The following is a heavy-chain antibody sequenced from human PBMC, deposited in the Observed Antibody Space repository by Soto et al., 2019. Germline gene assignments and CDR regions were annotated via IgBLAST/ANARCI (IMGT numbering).Heavy chain of an antibody. CDR2: IDSSGEK. Sequence: QATLKESGPVLVKPTEPLTLRCTVSGLSITDSEMGVSWIRQPPGQPLEWLAHIDSSGEKSYRTFLKSRLAISNDTSKSQIVLTMTKMDPADTATYYCARRHLAVAVSPWFDPWGQGIPVTVSS. CDR1: GLSITDSEMG. J-gene: IGHJ5*02. V-gene: IGHV2-26*01. D-gene: IGHD6-19*01. CDR3: ARRHLAVAVSPWFDP.